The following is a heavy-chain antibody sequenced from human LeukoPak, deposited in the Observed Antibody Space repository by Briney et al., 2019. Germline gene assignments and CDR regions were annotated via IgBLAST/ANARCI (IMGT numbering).Heavy chain of an antibody. Sequence: SETLSLTCTVSGYSISSGYYWGWIRQPPGKGLEWIGSIYHSGSTYYNPSLKSRVTISVDTSKNQFSLKLSSVTAADTAVYYCAKQRDGGYSSSWFVWGQGTLVTVSS. V-gene: IGHV4-38-2*02. CDR3: AKQRDGGYSSSWFV. CDR2: IYHSGST. CDR1: GYSISSGYY. D-gene: IGHD6-13*01. J-gene: IGHJ4*02.